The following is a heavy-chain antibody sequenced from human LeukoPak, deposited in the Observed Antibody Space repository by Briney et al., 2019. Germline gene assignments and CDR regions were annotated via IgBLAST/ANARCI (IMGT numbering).Heavy chain of an antibody. CDR1: GFTFSNYP. D-gene: IGHD5-18*01. CDR2: IGTAGDT. J-gene: IGHJ4*02. CDR3: ARADLRGYSLDY. Sequence: PGTSLRLSCAASGFTFSNYPMHWVRQTTGRGLEWVSGIGTAGDTYSPGSVKGRFTISRENAKNSLYLQMNSLRAGDTAVYYCARADLRGYSLDYWGQGTLVTVSS. V-gene: IGHV3-13*01.